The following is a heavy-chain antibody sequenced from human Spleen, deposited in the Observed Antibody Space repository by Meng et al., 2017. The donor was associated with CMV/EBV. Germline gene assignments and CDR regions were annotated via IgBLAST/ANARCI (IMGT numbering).Heavy chain of an antibody. J-gene: IGHJ2*01. Sequence: VRLGETGAALKKPGASVQVSCKAFGGTFSSYAISWVRQAPGQGLEWMGGIIPIFGTANYAQKFQGRVTITADESTSTAYMELSSLRSEDTAVYYCASRGGYCSSTSCPIWYFDLWGRGTLVTVSS. CDR1: GGTFSSYA. V-gene: IGHV1-69*12. CDR3: ASRGGYCSSTSCPIWYFDL. CDR2: IIPIFGTA. D-gene: IGHD2-2*01.